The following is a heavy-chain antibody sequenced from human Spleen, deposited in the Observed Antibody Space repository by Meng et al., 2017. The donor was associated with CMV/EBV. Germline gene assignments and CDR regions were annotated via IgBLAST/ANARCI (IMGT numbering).Heavy chain of an antibody. CDR1: GFTFSDHY. J-gene: IGHJ4*02. CDR3: AKGVYDFWSGYQGGHYFDY. CDR2: ISGTSSTI. D-gene: IGHD3-3*01. V-gene: IGHV3-11*04. Sequence: GESLKISCAASGFTFSDHYMSWIRQAPGKGLEWLSYISGTSSTIYEANSVKGRFTVSRDNAKKSLYLQMNSLRAEDTAVYYCAKGVYDFWSGYQGGHYFDYWGQGTLVTVSS.